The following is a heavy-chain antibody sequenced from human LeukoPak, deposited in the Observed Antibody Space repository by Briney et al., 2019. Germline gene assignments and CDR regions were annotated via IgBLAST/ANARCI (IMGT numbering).Heavy chain of an antibody. Sequence: SETLSLTCTVSGGSISSGSYYWSWIRQPAGKGLEWIGRIYTSGSTNYNPSLKSRVTISLDTSKNQFSLKLSSVTAADTAVYYCARGWPLSPWGQGTLVTVSS. CDR1: GGSISSGSYY. V-gene: IGHV4-61*02. CDR3: ARGWPLSP. J-gene: IGHJ5*02. CDR2: IYTSGST.